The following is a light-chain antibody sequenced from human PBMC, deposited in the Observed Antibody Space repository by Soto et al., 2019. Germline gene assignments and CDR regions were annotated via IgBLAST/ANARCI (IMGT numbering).Light chain of an antibody. J-gene: IGKJ1*01. V-gene: IGKV3-15*01. CDR3: QQYNNWPPDRT. CDR2: GAS. Sequence: EIVMTQSPATLSVSPGERATLSCRASQSVGSNLAWYQQKPGLAPRLLIYGASTRATGIPARFSGSGSGTEFTLTINSLQSEDFAIYFCQQYNNWPPDRTFGQGTKVEIK. CDR1: QSVGSN.